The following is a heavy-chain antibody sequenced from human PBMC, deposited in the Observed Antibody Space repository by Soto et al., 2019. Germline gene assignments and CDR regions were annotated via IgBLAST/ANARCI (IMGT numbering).Heavy chain of an antibody. D-gene: IGHD3-16*01. CDR3: ARHAAYDSVWGKSDGSDY. J-gene: IGHJ4*02. CDR2: MYYSGAT. Sequence: QLQLQESGPGLVKPSETLSLACTVSGGSISSNSYYWDWIRQPPGKVLEWIGSMYYSGATYHNPSLQSRVTVSVDTSKNQFSLHLSSVTAADTDVYYCARHAAYDSVWGKSDGSDYWGQGTLVTVSS. V-gene: IGHV4-39*01. CDR1: GGSISSNSYY.